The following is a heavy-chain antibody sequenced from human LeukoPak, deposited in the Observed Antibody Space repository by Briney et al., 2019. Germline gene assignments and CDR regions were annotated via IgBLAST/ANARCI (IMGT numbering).Heavy chain of an antibody. CDR2: INHSGST. CDR3: AIDTNYYDSSGSYYFDY. Sequence: PSETLSLTCAVYGGSFSGYYWSWIRQPPGKGLERIGEINHSGSTNYNPSLKSRVTISVDTSKNQFSLKLSSVTAADTAVYYCAIDTNYYDSSGSYYFDYWGQGTLVTVSS. CDR1: GGSFSGYY. D-gene: IGHD3-22*01. V-gene: IGHV4-34*01. J-gene: IGHJ4*02.